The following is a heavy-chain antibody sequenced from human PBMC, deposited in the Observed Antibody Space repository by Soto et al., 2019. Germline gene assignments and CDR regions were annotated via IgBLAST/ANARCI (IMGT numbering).Heavy chain of an antibody. J-gene: IGHJ5*02. CDR2: LNGGNGAT. CDR3: AREGEVCGGRCGDFSWFDP. Sequence: QVQLVQSGAEVKKPGASVKISCKASGYTFTSYPLHWVRQAPGQGRECMGRLNGGNGATDYSQKFQGRVPFTRDTSAITAYMELSSLTSEDTAVYVCAREGEVCGGRCGDFSWFDPWGQGTLVSVSS. D-gene: IGHD2-21*01. V-gene: IGHV1-3*01. CDR1: GYTFTSYP.